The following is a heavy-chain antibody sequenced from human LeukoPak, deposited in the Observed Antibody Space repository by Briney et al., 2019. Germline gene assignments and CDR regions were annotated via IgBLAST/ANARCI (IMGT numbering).Heavy chain of an antibody. V-gene: IGHV4-59*08. Sequence: SETLSLTCTVSGGPISSYYWSWIRHPPGKGLEFIVYISYGGSTNYNPSLASRATISLDTSKNQFSLKLSSVTAADTAVYYCARLRARNGSGSSNWFDPWGQGTLVTVSS. D-gene: IGHD3-10*01. CDR1: GGPISSYY. CDR3: ARLRARNGSGSSNWFDP. CDR2: ISYGGST. J-gene: IGHJ5*02.